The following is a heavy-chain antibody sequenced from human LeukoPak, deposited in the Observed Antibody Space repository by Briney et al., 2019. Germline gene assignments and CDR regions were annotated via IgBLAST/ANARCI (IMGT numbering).Heavy chain of an antibody. CDR3: ARHSGSYLKSALHI. CDR2: MYYSGST. J-gene: IGHJ3*02. D-gene: IGHD1-26*01. Sequence: SETLSLACTVSGGSISSSSYYWGWIRQPPGKGLEWIGSMYYSGSTYYNPSLKSRVTISVDTSKNQFSLELTSVTAADTAVYYCARHSGSYLKSALHIWGQGTMVTVSS. V-gene: IGHV4-39*01. CDR1: GGSISSSSYY.